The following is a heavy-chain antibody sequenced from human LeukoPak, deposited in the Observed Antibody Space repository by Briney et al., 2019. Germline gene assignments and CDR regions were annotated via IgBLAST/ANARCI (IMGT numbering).Heavy chain of an antibody. Sequence: GGSLRLSCAASGFTFDDYAMHWVRQAPGKGLEWVSGISWNSGSIGYADSVKGRFTISRDNAKNSLYLQMNSLRAEDTALYYCAKGIAAAGTNTDLDYWGQGTLVTVSS. CDR2: ISWNSGSI. D-gene: IGHD6-13*01. CDR1: GFTFDDYA. CDR3: AKGIAAAGTNTDLDY. V-gene: IGHV3-9*01. J-gene: IGHJ4*02.